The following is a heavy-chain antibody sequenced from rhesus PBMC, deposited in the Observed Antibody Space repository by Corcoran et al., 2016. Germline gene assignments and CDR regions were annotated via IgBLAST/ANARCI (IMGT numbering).Heavy chain of an antibody. CDR1: GFSFSDYY. V-gene: IGHV3S18*01. CDR2: ISYTGGST. J-gene: IGHJ4*01. CDR3: ARGIVDYFDY. D-gene: IGHD1-44*01. Sequence: EVQLVESGGGLATPGGSLRLYCAASGFSFSDYYMYWVRQAPGKGLGWGSGISYTGGSTYYAASVKGRFTISRENAKNTLYLQMDSLRAEDTAVYYCARGIVDYFDYWGQGVLVTVSS.